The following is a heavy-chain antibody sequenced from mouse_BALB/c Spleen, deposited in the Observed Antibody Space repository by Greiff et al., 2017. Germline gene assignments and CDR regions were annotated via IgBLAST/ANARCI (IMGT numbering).Heavy chain of an antibody. CDR1: GYTFTSYY. CDR2: INPSHGGT. V-gene: IGHV1S81*02. D-gene: IGHD2-2*01. Sequence: QVQLQQSGAELVKPGASVQLSCKASGYTFTSYYMYWVKQRPGQGLEWIGEINPSHGGTNFNEKFKSKATLTVDKSSSTAYMQRSSLTSEDSAVYYSTKGGYDREAWFAYWGQGTLGTVAA. CDR3: TKGGYDREAWFAY. J-gene: IGHJ3*01.